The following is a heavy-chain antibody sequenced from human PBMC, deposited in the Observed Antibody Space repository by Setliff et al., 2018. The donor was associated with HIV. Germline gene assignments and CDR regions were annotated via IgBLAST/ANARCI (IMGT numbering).Heavy chain of an antibody. CDR3: ARDTGRDYYGSGSHFDY. D-gene: IGHD3-10*01. CDR2: MNPNSGNT. J-gene: IGHJ4*02. Sequence: ASVKVSCKASGYTFTNYDINWVRQATGQGLEWMGRMNPNSGNTEYAQQFQGRVTMTRNTSISTAYMELSSLRSEDTAMYYCARDTGRDYYGSGSHFDYWGQGTLVTVSS. CDR1: GYTFTNYD. V-gene: IGHV1-8*02.